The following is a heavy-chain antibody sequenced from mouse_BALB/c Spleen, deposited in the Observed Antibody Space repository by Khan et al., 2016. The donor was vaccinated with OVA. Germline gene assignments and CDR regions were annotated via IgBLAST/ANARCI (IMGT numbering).Heavy chain of an antibody. J-gene: IGHJ4*01. CDR3: VRFYDPYYAMDY. D-gene: IGHD2-3*01. CDR1: GFSLTTYG. CDR2: IWAGGST. V-gene: IGHV2-9*02. Sequence: VQLQESGPGLVAPSQSLSIACTVSGFSLTTYGVNWVRQPPGEGLEWLGVIWAGGSTNYNSALRSRLSISQDNSKSQVFLKMHSLQTDDTAMYYCVRFYDPYYAMDYWGQGTSVTVAS.